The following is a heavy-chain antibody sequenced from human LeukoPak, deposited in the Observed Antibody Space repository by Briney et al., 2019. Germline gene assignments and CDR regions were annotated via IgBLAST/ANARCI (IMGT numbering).Heavy chain of an antibody. CDR2: INSDGSST. J-gene: IGHJ4*02. D-gene: IGHD2-21*02. CDR1: GFTFRSYW. Sequence: GGSLRLSCAASGFTFRSYWMHWVRQAPGKGLVWVSRINSDGSSTSYADSVKGRFTISRDNAKNTLYLQMNSLRAEDTAVYYCAKSYCGGDCYIDYWGQGTLVTVSS. CDR3: AKSYCGGDCYIDY. V-gene: IGHV3-74*01.